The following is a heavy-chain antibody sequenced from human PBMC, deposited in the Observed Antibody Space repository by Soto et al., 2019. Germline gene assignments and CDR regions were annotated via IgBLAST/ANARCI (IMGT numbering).Heavy chain of an antibody. CDR2: IKSKTDGGTT. Sequence: GGSLRLSCAASGFTFSNAWMNWVRQAPGKGLEWVGRIKSKTDGGTTDYAATVKGRFTISRDDSKNTLYLQMNSLKTEDTAVYYCTTGKQMVRGVYRPHPPGYWGQGTLVTVSS. CDR1: GFTFSNAW. D-gene: IGHD3-10*01. J-gene: IGHJ4*02. V-gene: IGHV3-15*07. CDR3: TTGKQMVRGVYRPHPPGY.